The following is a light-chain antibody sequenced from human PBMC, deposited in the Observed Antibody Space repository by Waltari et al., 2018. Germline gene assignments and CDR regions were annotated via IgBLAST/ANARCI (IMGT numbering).Light chain of an antibody. Sequence: DIVMTQSPDYLPVSLGERATINCRSSQSVLYSSKNKNYLSWYQQKSGQPPRLLIYWASTREAGVPDRFSGHGAGTDFTLTISSLQAEDVAVYYCQQYYSAPYTFGQGTKLDIK. CDR2: WAS. CDR3: QQYYSAPYT. V-gene: IGKV4-1*01. CDR1: QSVLYSSKNKNY. J-gene: IGKJ2*01.